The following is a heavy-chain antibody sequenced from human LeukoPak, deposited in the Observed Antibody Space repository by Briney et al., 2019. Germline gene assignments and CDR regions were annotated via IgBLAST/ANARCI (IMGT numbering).Heavy chain of an antibody. CDR3: AIMHGYYDGSGYWVQ. J-gene: IGHJ4*02. CDR1: GFTFGSYA. D-gene: IGHD3-22*01. CDR2: ISRNADRT. V-gene: IGHV3-23*01. Sequence: GGSLRLSCAASGFTFGSYAMSWVRQAPGKGLEWVSFISRNADRTSKADSVEGRFTISRDNPRNTLYLQMNSLRDDDTAVYYCAIMHGYYDGSGYWVQWGQGTLVTVSS.